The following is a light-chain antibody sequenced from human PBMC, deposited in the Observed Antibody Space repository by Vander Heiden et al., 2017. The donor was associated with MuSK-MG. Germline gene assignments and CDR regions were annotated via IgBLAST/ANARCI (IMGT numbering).Light chain of an antibody. CDR2: GVS. CDR1: QSVSNNF. J-gene: IGKJ2*01. CDR3: QQYGRLPHT. Sequence: IVLTLSPGTLSLSPGERSTLSCMASQSVSNNFLAWYQQKPGQAPRLLIYGVSSRATGIPARFSGSGSGTDFTLTISRLEPQDFAVYYCQQYGRLPHTFVQGTKLEIK. V-gene: IGKV3-20*01.